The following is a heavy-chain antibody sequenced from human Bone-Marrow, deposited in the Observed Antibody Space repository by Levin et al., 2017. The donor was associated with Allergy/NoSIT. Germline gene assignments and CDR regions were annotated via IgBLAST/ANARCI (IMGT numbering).Heavy chain of an antibody. J-gene: IGHJ3*02. CDR3: EILLVPATLCAFEI. Sequence: LRLSCAVSGGSISSGGYFWSWIRQPAGKGLEYIGRMSASGNANYNPSLRSRVTISVDTSKNQFSLTLGSVTAADTAVYYCEILLVPATLCAFEIWGQGTMVTVS. CDR1: GGSISSGGYF. D-gene: IGHD2-2*01. CDR2: MSASGNA. V-gene: IGHV4-61*02.